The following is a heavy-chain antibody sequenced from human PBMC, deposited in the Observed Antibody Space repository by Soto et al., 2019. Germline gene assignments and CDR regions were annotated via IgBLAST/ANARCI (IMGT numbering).Heavy chain of an antibody. V-gene: IGHV3-21*01. Sequence: EVQLVESGGGLVKPGGSLRLSCAASGFTFSSYSMNWVRQAPGKGLEWVSSISSSSSYIYYADSVKGRFTISRENAKNSLYLQMNSLRAEDTAVYYCTREHFDRPELFYYYGMDVWGQGTTVTFSS. D-gene: IGHD3-9*01. J-gene: IGHJ6*02. CDR3: TREHFDRPELFYYYGMDV. CDR1: GFTFSSYS. CDR2: ISSSSSYI.